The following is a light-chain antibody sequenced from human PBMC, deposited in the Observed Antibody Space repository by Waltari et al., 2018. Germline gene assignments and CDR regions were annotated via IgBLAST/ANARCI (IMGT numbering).Light chain of an antibody. CDR2: GAS. CDR1: QSVSRA. V-gene: IGKV3-20*01. J-gene: IGKJ1*01. Sequence: DIVLTQSPGTLSLSPGERATLSCRASQSVSRAVAWYQQNPGQAPRLLIYGASNRATGIPDRFSGSGSGTDFSLIISRLEPEDFAVYYCQHYVSLPVTFGQGTKVEIK. CDR3: QHYVSLPVT.